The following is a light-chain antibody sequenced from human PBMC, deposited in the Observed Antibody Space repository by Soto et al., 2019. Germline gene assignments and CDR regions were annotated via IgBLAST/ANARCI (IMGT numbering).Light chain of an antibody. CDR3: CSNAGSGTFYV. CDR1: SSDVGIYDL. Sequence: QSALTQPASVSGSPGQSITISCTGTSSDVGIYDLVSWYQLHPGKAPKLMIYEATKRPSGVSNRFSGSRSVNTASLTISGLQAEDEADYYCCSNAGSGTFYVFGTGTKLTVL. CDR2: EAT. V-gene: IGLV2-23*01. J-gene: IGLJ1*01.